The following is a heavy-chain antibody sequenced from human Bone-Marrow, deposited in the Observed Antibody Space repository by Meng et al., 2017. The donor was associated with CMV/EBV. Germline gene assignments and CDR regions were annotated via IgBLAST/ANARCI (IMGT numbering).Heavy chain of an antibody. CDR1: GFTFSDYY. V-gene: IGHV4-38-2*01. J-gene: IGHJ4*02. D-gene: IGHD6-13*01. CDR3: ARVRGRSSSWYRGFDY. Sequence: SQTLPRTCAASGFTFSDYYISWIRQAPGKGLEWIGSIYYSGSTYYNPSLKSRVTISVDTSKNQFSLKLSSVTAADTAVYYCARVRGRSSSWYRGFDYWGQGTLVTVSS. CDR2: IYYSGST.